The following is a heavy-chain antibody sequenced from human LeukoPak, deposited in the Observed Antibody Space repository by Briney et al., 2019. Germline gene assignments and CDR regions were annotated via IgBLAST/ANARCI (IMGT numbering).Heavy chain of an antibody. CDR2: IWYDGINE. Sequence: GGPLRLSCAASGFTFSSSGMHWVRQAPGQGLEWVALIWYDGINEYYADSVKGRFTISRDDSKNTLYLQMNSLRAEDTAVYYCARDKGSSWGEKYYFDYWGQGTLVTVSS. CDR3: ARDKGSSWGEKYYFDY. CDR1: GFTFSSSG. J-gene: IGHJ4*02. V-gene: IGHV3-33*01. D-gene: IGHD6-13*01.